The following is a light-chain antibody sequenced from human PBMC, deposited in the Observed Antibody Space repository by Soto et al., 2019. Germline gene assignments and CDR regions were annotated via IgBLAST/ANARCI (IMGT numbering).Light chain of an antibody. J-gene: IGKJ1*01. Sequence: DIQMTQSPSSLSASVGDRVTITCQASQDISNYLNWYQQKPGKAPKLLIYDASNLETGVPSRFSGSGSGTDVTFTISSLQPEDIATYYCQQYDNLPTWTFGQGTKV. CDR3: QQYDNLPTWT. CDR1: QDISNY. CDR2: DAS. V-gene: IGKV1-33*01.